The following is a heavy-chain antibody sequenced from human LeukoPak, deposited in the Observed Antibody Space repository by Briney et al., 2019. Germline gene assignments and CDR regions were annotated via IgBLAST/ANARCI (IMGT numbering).Heavy chain of an antibody. CDR2: IYHSGST. CDR1: GGSISSGSYY. V-gene: IGHV4-61*10. Sequence: SETLSLTCTVSGGSISSGSYYWSWIRQPAGKGLEWIGEIYHSGSTNYNPSLKSRVTISVDKSKNQFSLKLSSVTAADTAVYYCARAPLVGATNSGWFDPWGQGTLVTVSS. J-gene: IGHJ5*02. D-gene: IGHD1-26*01. CDR3: ARAPLVGATNSGWFDP.